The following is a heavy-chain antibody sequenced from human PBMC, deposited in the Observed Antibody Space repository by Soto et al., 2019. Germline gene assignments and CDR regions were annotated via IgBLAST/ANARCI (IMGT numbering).Heavy chain of an antibody. CDR3: ARAYSPGLYYYYMDV. J-gene: IGHJ6*03. CDR1: GYSFTSYS. CDR2: ISAGNGNT. Sequence: GASVKVSCKTSGYSFTSYSIHWVRQAPGQRLEWMGWISAGNGNTKYSQRFQGRVTISSDTSASTAYMELSSLRSEDTAVYYCARAYSPGLYYYYMDVWGSGTTVTVSS. D-gene: IGHD1-26*01. V-gene: IGHV1-3*01.